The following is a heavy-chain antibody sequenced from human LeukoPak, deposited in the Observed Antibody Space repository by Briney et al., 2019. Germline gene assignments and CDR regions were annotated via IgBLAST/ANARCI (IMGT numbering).Heavy chain of an antibody. CDR1: GFTFRDHY. J-gene: IGHJ6*02. CDR2: ISGSGSTT. CDR3: AKDPEWLQLSGGHGMDV. D-gene: IGHD5-24*01. Sequence: GGSLRLSCVTSGFTFRDHYMSWVRQAPGKGLEWVAAISGSGSTTYYADSVKGRFTVSRDNSRKTLHLQMNSLRAEDTAVYYCAKDPEWLQLSGGHGMDVWGQGTTVTVSS. V-gene: IGHV3-23*01.